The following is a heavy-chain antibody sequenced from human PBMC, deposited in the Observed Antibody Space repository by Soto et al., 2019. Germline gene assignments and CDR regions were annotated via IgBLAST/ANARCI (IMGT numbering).Heavy chain of an antibody. CDR2: ISGSGGNT. D-gene: IGHD2-2*01. Sequence: PGGSLRLSCAASGFTFSSYAMSWVRQAPGKGLEWVSAISGSGGNTYYADSVKGRFTISRDNSKNTLYLQMNSLRAEDTAVYYCAKDLGGYCSSTSCRADYYYYYGMDVWGQGTTVTVSS. V-gene: IGHV3-23*01. CDR3: AKDLGGYCSSTSCRADYYYYYGMDV. CDR1: GFTFSSYA. J-gene: IGHJ6*02.